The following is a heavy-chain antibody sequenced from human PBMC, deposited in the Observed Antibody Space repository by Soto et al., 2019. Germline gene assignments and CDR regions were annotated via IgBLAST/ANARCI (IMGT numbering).Heavy chain of an antibody. CDR1: GFTFSNAW. CDR3: TTDSKDPYYYGSGSRKLDY. Sequence: EVQLVESGGGLVKPGGSLRLSCAASGFTFSNAWMSWVRQAPGKGLEWVGRIKSKTDGGTTDYAAPVKGRFTISRDDSXXXLXXQMNSLKTEDTAVYYCTTDSKDPYYYGSGSRKLDYWGQGTLVTVSS. V-gene: IGHV3-15*01. J-gene: IGHJ4*02. D-gene: IGHD3-10*01. CDR2: IKSKTDGGTT.